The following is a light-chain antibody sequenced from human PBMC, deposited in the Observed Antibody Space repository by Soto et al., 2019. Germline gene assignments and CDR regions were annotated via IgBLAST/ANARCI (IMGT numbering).Light chain of an antibody. Sequence: QSALTQPASVSGSPVQSITISCTGTSSDVGSYNLVSWYQQHPGEAPKLMIYEVSKRPSGVSNRFSGSKSGNTASLTISGLHAEDEADYYCCSYAATSTWVFGGGTKVTVL. CDR2: EVS. CDR1: SSDVGSYNL. CDR3: CSYAATSTWV. V-gene: IGLV2-23*02. J-gene: IGLJ3*02.